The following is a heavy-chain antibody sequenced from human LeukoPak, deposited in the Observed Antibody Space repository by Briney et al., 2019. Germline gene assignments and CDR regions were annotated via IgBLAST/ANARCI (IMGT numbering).Heavy chain of an antibody. Sequence: PWGSLRLSCAASGFTFSNAWMSWVRQAPGKGLEWVGRIKSKTDGGTTDYAAPMKGRFTISRDDSKNTLYLQMNSLKTEDTVVYYCTTLGTVKLLWFGELSNWGQGTLVTVSS. D-gene: IGHD3-10*01. CDR3: TTLGTVKLLWFGELSN. CDR2: IKSKTDGGTT. CDR1: GFTFSNAW. V-gene: IGHV3-15*01. J-gene: IGHJ4*02.